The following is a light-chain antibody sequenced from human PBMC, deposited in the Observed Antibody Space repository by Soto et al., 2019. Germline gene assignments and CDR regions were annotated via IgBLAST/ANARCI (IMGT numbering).Light chain of an antibody. CDR2: DAS. CDR3: QEYNSYSVT. V-gene: IGKV1-5*01. J-gene: IGKJ1*01. Sequence: IQSTQTPSTLSSSDGARVTITCRASQSISSWLAWYRQKPGKAPKLLIYDASSLESGVPSRFSGSGSGTEFTLTISSLQPDDFATYYCQEYNSYSVTFDYGRKV. CDR1: QSISSW.